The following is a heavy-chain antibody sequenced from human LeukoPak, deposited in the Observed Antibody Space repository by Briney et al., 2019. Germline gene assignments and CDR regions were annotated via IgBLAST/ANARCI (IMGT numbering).Heavy chain of an antibody. J-gene: IGHJ3*02. D-gene: IGHD1-20*01. CDR1: GGSFSGYY. CDR2: INHSGST. V-gene: IGHV4-34*01. Sequence: PSETLSLTCAVYGGSFSGYYWSWIRQPPGKGLEWIGEINHSGSTNYNPSLKSRVTISVDTSKNQFSLKLSSVTAADTAVYYCARDSRYNWNVGIAFDIWGQGTMVTVSS. CDR3: ARDSRYNWNVGIAFDI.